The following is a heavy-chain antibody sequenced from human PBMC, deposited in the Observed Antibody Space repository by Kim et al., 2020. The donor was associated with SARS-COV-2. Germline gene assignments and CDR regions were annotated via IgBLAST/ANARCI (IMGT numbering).Heavy chain of an antibody. Sequence: GESLKISCKGSGYSFTSYWIGWVRQMPGKGLEWMGIIYPGDSDTRYSPSFQGQVTISADKSISTAYLQWSSLKASDTAMYYCARCYGSGSYYRDQDNTPPVGPWGQGTLVTVSS. V-gene: IGHV5-51*01. CDR2: IYPGDSDT. CDR3: ARCYGSGSYYRDQDNTPPVGP. CDR1: GYSFTSYW. J-gene: IGHJ4*02. D-gene: IGHD3-10*01.